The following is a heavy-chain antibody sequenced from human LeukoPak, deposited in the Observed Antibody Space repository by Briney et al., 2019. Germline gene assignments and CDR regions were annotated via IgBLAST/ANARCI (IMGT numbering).Heavy chain of an antibody. CDR1: GASISSYY. J-gene: IGHJ4*02. Sequence: SETLSLTCTVSGASISSYYWSWIRQPPGKGLEWIGHIYYSGSTDYNPSLKSRVSISVDTSKNQFSLKVSSVTAADTAVYYCAREGGPYRPLDYSGQGILVTVSS. V-gene: IGHV4-59*01. CDR3: AREGGPYRPLDY. CDR2: IYYSGST.